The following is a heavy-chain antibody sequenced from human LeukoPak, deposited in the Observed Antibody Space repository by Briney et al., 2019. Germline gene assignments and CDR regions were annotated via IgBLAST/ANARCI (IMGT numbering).Heavy chain of an antibody. Sequence: ASVKVSCKASGYTFLDYGISWLRQAPGQGLEWVGWVAPHNGNTEYSQKFQGRVTLTTDTLTNTAFMELTSLSPDDTAIYYCTLDFSSKMATITDIWGQGTLVAVSS. V-gene: IGHV1-18*01. D-gene: IGHD5-24*01. CDR2: VAPHNGNT. CDR3: TLDFSSKMATITDI. J-gene: IGHJ4*02. CDR1: GYTFLDYG.